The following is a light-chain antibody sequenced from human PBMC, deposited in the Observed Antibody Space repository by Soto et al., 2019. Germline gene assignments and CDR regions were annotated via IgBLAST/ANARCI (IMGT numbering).Light chain of an antibody. CDR3: PLRSNWPPVFT. V-gene: IGKV3-11*01. J-gene: IGKJ3*01. CDR2: DES. Sequence: EIVLTQSPATLSLSPGERATLSCRASQSVSSYLAWYQQKPGQAPRLLIYDESSRATGIPARFSGSGSGTDFTLNISSLEREDFAVYCCPLRSNWPPVFTFGPGTKVDI. CDR1: QSVSSY.